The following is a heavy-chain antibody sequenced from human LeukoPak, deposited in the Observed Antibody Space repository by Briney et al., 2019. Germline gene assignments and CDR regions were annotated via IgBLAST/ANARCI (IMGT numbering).Heavy chain of an antibody. CDR1: GYSFTSYW. Sequence: GVSLQISCKGSGYSFTSYWIGWMRQMPGKGLEWMGTIYPGDSDTRYSPSFQGQVTISADKSISTAYLQWSSLKASDTAMYYCARLGVRGVIIAKWFDPWGQGTLVTVSS. V-gene: IGHV5-51*01. J-gene: IGHJ5*02. CDR3: ARLGVRGVIIAKWFDP. D-gene: IGHD3-10*01. CDR2: IYPGDSDT.